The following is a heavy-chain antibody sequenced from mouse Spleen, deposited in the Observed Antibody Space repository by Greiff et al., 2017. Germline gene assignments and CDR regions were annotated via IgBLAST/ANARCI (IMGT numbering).Heavy chain of an antibody. CDR2: INPNNGGT. D-gene: IGHD2-5*01. CDR1: GYTFTDYN. J-gene: IGHJ2*01. Sequence: VQLQQSGPELVKPGASVKIPCKASGYTFTDYNMDWVKQSHGKSLEWIGDINPNNGGTIYNQKFKGKATLTVDKSSSTAYMELRSLTSEDTAVYYCARDYSNPYYFDYWGQGTTLTVSS. V-gene: IGHV1-18*01. CDR3: ARDYSNPYYFDY.